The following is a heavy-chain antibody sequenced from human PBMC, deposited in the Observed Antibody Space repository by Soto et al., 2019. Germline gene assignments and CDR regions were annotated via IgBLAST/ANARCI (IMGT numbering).Heavy chain of an antibody. D-gene: IGHD3-3*01. Sequence: ASVKVSCKVSGYTLTELSMHWVRQAPGKGLEWMGGFDPEDGETIYAQKFQGRVTMTEDTSTDTAHMELSSLRSEDTAVYYCAGGLLRFLEWLRELDYWGQGTLVTVSS. J-gene: IGHJ4*02. V-gene: IGHV1-24*01. CDR1: GYTLTELS. CDR2: FDPEDGET. CDR3: AGGLLRFLEWLRELDY.